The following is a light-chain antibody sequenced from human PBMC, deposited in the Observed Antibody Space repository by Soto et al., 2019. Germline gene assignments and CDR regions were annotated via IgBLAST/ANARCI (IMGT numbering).Light chain of an antibody. CDR3: QQYNSYFRYT. CDR1: QTIDSTY. CDR2: DAS. Sequence: TQSPGTLSLSPGERATLSCKANQTIDSTYLAWYQQKPGKAPKLLIYDASSLESGVPSRFSGSGSGTEFTLTISSLQPDDFATYYCQQYNSYFRYTFGQGTKLEIK. J-gene: IGKJ2*01. V-gene: IGKV1-5*01.